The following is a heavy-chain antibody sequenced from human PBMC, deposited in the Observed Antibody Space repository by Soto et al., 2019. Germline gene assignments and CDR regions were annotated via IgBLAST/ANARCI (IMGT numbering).Heavy chain of an antibody. CDR3: ARTFYFDSRGYYYFFSEP. D-gene: IGHD3-22*01. Sequence: PSETLSLTCAVSGGCIGSDGYSWSWILHSPGKGLEWIGHIYHSVSTYYNPSLNRRVTIKVDTSKNQLSLNLRSMTAADTAVYFCARTFYFDSRGYYYFFSEPWGQEDLVTVSP. V-gene: IGHV4-30-2*06. CDR2: IYHSVST. CDR1: GGCIGSDGYS. J-gene: IGHJ5*02.